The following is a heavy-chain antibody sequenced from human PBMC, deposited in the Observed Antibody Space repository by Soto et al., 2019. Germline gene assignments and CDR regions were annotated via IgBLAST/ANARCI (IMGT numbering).Heavy chain of an antibody. Sequence: QVQLVQSGAEVKKPGASVKVSCKTSGYGFTAYGITWVRQAPGQGFEWMGRTTTHNGNTKYAQKVQGRVTMTTDTSTSTAYMELRSLRFDDTAVYYCARDNGQWLVGWGQGTLVTVSS. D-gene: IGHD6-19*01. V-gene: IGHV1-18*01. CDR3: ARDNGQWLVG. J-gene: IGHJ4*02. CDR1: GYGFTAYG. CDR2: TTTHNGNT.